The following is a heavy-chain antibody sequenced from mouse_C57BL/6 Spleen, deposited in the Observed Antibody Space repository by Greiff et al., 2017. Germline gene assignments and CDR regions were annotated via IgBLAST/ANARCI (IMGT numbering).Heavy chain of an antibody. V-gene: IGHV1-7*01. Sequence: QVQLQQSGAELAQPGASVKLSCKASGFTFTSYWMHWVKQRPGQGLEWIGYINPSSGYTKYNQKFKDKATLTADKSSSTAYMQLSSLTYEDSAVYYCARGAPTVAFDYWGQGTTLTVSS. J-gene: IGHJ2*01. CDR2: INPSSGYT. CDR3: ARGAPTVAFDY. D-gene: IGHD1-1*01. CDR1: GFTFTSYW.